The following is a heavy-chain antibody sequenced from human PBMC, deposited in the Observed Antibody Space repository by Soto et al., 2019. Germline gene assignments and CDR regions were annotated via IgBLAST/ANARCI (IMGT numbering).Heavy chain of an antibody. D-gene: IGHD4-17*01. CDR2: IYYSGST. J-gene: IGHJ6*03. Sequence: SGTTCLPSIVSASTISIARYYWCLIRQHPGKGLERIGYIYYSGSTYYNPSLKSRVTISVDTSKNQFSLKLSSVTAADTAVYYCARDSDHATHDYGDYAEYYYYMDVWGKGTTVTVSS. CDR3: ARDSDHATHDYGDYAEYYYYMDV. V-gene: IGHV4-31*03. CDR1: ASTISIARYY.